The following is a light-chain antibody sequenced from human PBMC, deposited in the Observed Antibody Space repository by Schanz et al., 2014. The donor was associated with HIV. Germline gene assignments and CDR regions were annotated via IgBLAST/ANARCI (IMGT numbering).Light chain of an antibody. CDR1: QSISSW. J-gene: IGKJ2*01. V-gene: IGKV1-5*03. CDR3: QQYSNYPHT. Sequence: DIQMAQSPSSLSASVGDRVTITCRASQSISSWLAWYQQRPGKAPNLLIYKASSLEVGVPSRFSGSGSGTEFTLTISSLQPDDFATYYCQQYSNYPHTFGQGTKLEIK. CDR2: KAS.